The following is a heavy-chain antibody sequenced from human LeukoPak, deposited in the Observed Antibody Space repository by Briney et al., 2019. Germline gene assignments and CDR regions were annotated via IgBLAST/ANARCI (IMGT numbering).Heavy chain of an antibody. V-gene: IGHV3-11*01. CDR2: ISSSGSTI. D-gene: IGHD6-19*01. CDR1: GFTFSDYY. Sequence: PGGSLRLSCAASGFTFSDYYMSWIRQAPGKGLEWVSYISSSGSTIYYADSVKGRFTICRDNAKNSLYLQMNSLRAEDTAVYYCARNKRGAVAGPVLDYWGQGTLVTVSS. CDR3: ARNKRGAVAGPVLDY. J-gene: IGHJ4*02.